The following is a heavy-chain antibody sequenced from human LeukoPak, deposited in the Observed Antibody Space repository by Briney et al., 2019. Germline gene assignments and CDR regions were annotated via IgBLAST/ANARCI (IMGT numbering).Heavy chain of an antibody. CDR2: INPSGGST. D-gene: IGHD5-18*01. Sequence: GASVKVSCKASGYTFTSYYMHWVRQAPGQGLEWMGIINPSGGSTSYAQKFQGRVTMTRDMSTSTVYMELSSLRSEDTAVYYGARAGGYSYGYGLDYFDYWGQGTLVTVSS. V-gene: IGHV1-46*01. CDR1: GYTFTSYY. J-gene: IGHJ4*02. CDR3: ARAGGYSYGYGLDYFDY.